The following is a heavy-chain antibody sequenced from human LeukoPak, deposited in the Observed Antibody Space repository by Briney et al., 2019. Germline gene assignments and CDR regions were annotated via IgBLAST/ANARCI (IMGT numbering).Heavy chain of an antibody. V-gene: IGHV3-21*01. Sequence: GGSLRLSCAASGFTFSSYSMNWVRQAPGKGLEWVSSISSSSSYIYYADSVKGRFTISRDNAKNSLYLQMNSLRAEETAVYYCARSGTRYYYGMDVWGQGTTVTVSS. CDR2: ISSSSSYI. J-gene: IGHJ6*02. CDR3: ARSGTRYYYGMDV. D-gene: IGHD3-10*01. CDR1: GFTFSSYS.